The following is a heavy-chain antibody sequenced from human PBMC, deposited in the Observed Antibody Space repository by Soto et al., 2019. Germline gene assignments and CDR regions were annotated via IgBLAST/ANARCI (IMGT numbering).Heavy chain of an antibody. CDR1: GFTFDTYG. Sequence: VGALRLSCVASGFTFDTYGIHWVRQAPGKGLQWVALISYEGSNTYYADSVRGRFTISRDNSKNALYLQMNTLRPEDTGVYYCARVTPGNNLYYFSGLDFWGQGTSVTVSS. V-gene: IGHV3-30-3*01. CDR3: ARVTPGNNLYYFSGLDF. CDR2: ISYEGSNT. J-gene: IGHJ6*02. D-gene: IGHD1-1*01.